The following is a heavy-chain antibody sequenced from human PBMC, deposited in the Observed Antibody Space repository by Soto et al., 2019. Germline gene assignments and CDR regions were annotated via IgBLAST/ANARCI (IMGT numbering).Heavy chain of an antibody. V-gene: IGHV5-51*01. Sequence: GESLKISCKGSGYSFTSYWIGWVRHMPGKGLEWMGIIYPGDSDTRYSPSFQGQVTISADKSISTAYLQWSSLKASDTAMYYCARTIGDCSSTSCPPFDPWGQGTLVTVSS. CDR1: GYSFTSYW. J-gene: IGHJ5*02. D-gene: IGHD2-2*01. CDR3: ARTIGDCSSTSCPPFDP. CDR2: IYPGDSDT.